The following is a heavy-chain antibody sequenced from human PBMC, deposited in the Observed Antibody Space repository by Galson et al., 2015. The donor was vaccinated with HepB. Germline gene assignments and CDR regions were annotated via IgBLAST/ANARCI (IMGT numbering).Heavy chain of an antibody. CDR1: GFTFSYYY. D-gene: IGHD3-9*01. CDR3: ATQGLPGVWAPPDN. Sequence: SLRLSCAASGFTFSYYYMNWIRQAPGKGLEWVSWISSGGSDTNYADSVRGRFTVSRDNAKNSLYLQMISLRAEDTAVYYCATQGLPGVWAPPDNWGQGILVTVSS. J-gene: IGHJ4*02. CDR2: ISSGGSDT. V-gene: IGHV3-11*03.